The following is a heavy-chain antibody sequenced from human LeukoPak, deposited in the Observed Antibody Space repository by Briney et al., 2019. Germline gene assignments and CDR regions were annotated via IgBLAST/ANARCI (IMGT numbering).Heavy chain of an antibody. Sequence: SETLSLTCAVYGGSFSGYYWSWIRQPPGKGLEWIGEINHSGSTNYNPSLKSRVTISVDTSKNQFSLKPSSVTAADTAVYYCARGAPVIDLWGRGTLVTVSS. J-gene: IGHJ2*01. CDR3: ARGAPVIDL. CDR1: GGSFSGYY. CDR2: INHSGST. V-gene: IGHV4-34*01. D-gene: IGHD4-23*01.